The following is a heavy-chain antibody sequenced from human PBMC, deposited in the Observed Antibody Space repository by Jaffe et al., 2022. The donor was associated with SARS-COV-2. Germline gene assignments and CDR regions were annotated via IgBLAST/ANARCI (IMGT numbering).Heavy chain of an antibody. CDR3: ARDPHGSGTGDRAFDM. Sequence: EVQLVESGGGLVQPGGSLRLSCAASGFTFNSYWMHWVRQVPGKGLVWVSRIKSDGSSISYADSVKGRFTISRDNAKNTLYLQMNSLRAEDTAVYYCARDPHGSGTGDRAFDMWGQGTMVTVSS. J-gene: IGHJ3*02. CDR2: IKSDGSSI. V-gene: IGHV3-74*01. D-gene: IGHD1-26*01. CDR1: GFTFNSYW.